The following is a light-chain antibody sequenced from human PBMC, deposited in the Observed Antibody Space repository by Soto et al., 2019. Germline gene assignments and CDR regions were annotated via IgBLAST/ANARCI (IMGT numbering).Light chain of an antibody. CDR3: QQYNNWPRT. V-gene: IGKV3-15*01. CDR1: QSVSSN. J-gene: IGKJ1*01. CDR2: GAS. Sequence: EIVMTQSPATLSVSPGERATLSCRASQSVSSNLVWYQQKPGQAPRLLIYGASTRATGIPARFSGSGSGTEFTLTISSLQSEDLAVYYCQQYNNWPRTFGQGTKVEIK.